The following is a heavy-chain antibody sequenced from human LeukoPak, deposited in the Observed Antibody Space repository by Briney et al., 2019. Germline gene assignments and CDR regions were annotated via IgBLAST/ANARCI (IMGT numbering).Heavy chain of an antibody. D-gene: IGHD3-10*01. CDR2: INAGNGNT. CDR3: ARVTMLRGVIGTNGMDI. J-gene: IGHJ6*02. Sequence: ASVKVSCKASGYTFTSYAMHWVRQAPGQRLEWMGWINAGNGNTKYSQRFQGRVTMTRDTSTSTVYMELTSLRSEDTAVYYCARVTMLRGVIGTNGMDIWGQGTTVTVSS. V-gene: IGHV1-3*01. CDR1: GYTFTSYA.